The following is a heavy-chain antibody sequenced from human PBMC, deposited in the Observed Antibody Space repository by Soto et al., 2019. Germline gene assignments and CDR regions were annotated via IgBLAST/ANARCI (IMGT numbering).Heavy chain of an antibody. CDR1: GGTFSSYA. Sequence: SVKVSCKASGGTFSSYAISWVRQAPGQGLEWMGGIIPIFGTANYAQKFQGRVTITADESTSTAYMELSSLRSEDTAVYYCAVPTTLESPSQWLFYFQHWGQGTLVTVS. CDR2: IIPIFGTA. J-gene: IGHJ1*01. D-gene: IGHD3-22*01. V-gene: IGHV1-69*13. CDR3: AVPTTLESPSQWLFYFQH.